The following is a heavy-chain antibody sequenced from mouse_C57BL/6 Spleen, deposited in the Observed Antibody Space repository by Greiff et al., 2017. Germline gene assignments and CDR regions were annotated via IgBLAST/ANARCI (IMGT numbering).Heavy chain of an antibody. CDR2: IWTGGGT. CDR1: GFSLTSYG. V-gene: IGHV2-9-1*01. D-gene: IGHD1-1*01. Sequence: VHVVESGPGLVAPSQSLSISCTVSGFSLTSYGISWVRQPPGKGLEWLGVIWTGGGTNYNSALKSRLSISKDNSKSQVFLKRNSLQPDDTARYYCARIYYYGSSSMDYWGQGTSVTVSS. CDR3: ARIYYYGSSSMDY. J-gene: IGHJ4*01.